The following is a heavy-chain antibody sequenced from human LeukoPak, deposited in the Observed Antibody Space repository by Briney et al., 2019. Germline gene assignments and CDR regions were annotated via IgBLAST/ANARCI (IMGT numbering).Heavy chain of an antibody. J-gene: IGHJ4*02. CDR2: IKSKTDGGTT. D-gene: IGHD4/OR15-4a*01. V-gene: IGHV3-15*01. CDR3: TTEILTNGY. Sequence: TGGSLRLSCAAAGFTFSNAWMSWVRQAPGKGLEWVGRIKSKTDGGTTEYAAPVKGRFTISTNDSKNTLYLQMSSLKTDDTAVYYCTTEILTNGYWGQGTLVTVSS. CDR1: GFTFSNAW.